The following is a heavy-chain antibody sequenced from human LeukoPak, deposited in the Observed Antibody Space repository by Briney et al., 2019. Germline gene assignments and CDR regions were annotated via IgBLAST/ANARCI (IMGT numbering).Heavy chain of an antibody. V-gene: IGHV4-34*01. CDR1: GGSFSGYY. Sequence: SETLSLTCAVYGGSFSGYYWSWIRQPPGKGLEWIGEINHSGSTNYNPSLKSRITISVDTSKNQFSLKLSSVTAADTAVYYCARTTMVRGTYYMDVWGKGTTVTISS. D-gene: IGHD3-10*01. CDR3: ARTTMVRGTYYMDV. CDR2: INHSGST. J-gene: IGHJ6*03.